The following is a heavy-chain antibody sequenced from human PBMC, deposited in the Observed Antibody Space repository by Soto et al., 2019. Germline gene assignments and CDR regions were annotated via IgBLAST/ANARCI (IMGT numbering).Heavy chain of an antibody. CDR2: IIPILGIA. J-gene: IGHJ4*02. D-gene: IGHD5-12*01. V-gene: IGHV1-69*02. Sequence: QVQLVQSGAEVKKPGSSVKVSCKASGGTFSSYTISWVRQAPGQGLEWMGRIIPILGIANYAQKFQGRVTISADKAEGSDYMERGGQGSEDTAGYYCARGGDAGVLVATIEGGYRTCSFDYWGQGTLVTGSS. CDR3: ARGGDAGVLVATIEGGYRTCSFDY. CDR1: GGTFSSYT.